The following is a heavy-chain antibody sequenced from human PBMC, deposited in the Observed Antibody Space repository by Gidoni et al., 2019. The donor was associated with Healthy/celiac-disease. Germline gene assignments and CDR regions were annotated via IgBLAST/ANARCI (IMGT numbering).Heavy chain of an antibody. CDR3: ARRGGCSGGSCYYWFDP. V-gene: IGHV4-34*01. CDR1: GGSFSGYY. J-gene: IGHJ5*02. D-gene: IGHD2-15*01. CDR2: INHSGST. Sequence: QVQLQQWGAGLLKPSETLSLPCAVYGGSFSGYYWSWIRQPPGKGLEWIGEINHSGSTNYNPSLKSRVTISVDTSKNQFSLKLSSVTAADTAVYYCARRGGCSGGSCYYWFDPWGQGTLVTVSS.